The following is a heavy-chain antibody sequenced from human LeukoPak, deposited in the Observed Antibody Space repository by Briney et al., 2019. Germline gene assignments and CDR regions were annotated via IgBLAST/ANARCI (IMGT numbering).Heavy chain of an antibody. CDR1: GGSISSYY. J-gene: IGHJ6*03. CDR2: IYYSGST. V-gene: IGHV4-59*01. CDR3: ARAAAPYYYNMDV. Sequence: SETLSLTCTVSGGSISSYYWSWIRQPPGKGLEWIGYIYYSGSTNYNPSLKSRVTISVDTSKNQFSLKLSSVTAADTAVYYCARAAAPYYYNMDVWDKGTTVTVSS. D-gene: IGHD6-13*01.